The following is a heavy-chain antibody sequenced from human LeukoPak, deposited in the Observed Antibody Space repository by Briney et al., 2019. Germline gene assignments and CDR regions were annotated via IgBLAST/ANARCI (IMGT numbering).Heavy chain of an antibody. J-gene: IGHJ6*03. CDR3: ARDSDFWSGYSYYYYMDV. D-gene: IGHD3-3*01. V-gene: IGHV3-23*01. Sequence: GGSLRLSCAASGFTFSSYAMSWVRQAPGKGLEWVSAISGSGGSTYYADSVKGRFTISRDNAKNSLYLQMNSLRAEDTAVYYCARDSDFWSGYSYYYYMDVWGKGTTVTVSS. CDR2: ISGSGGST. CDR1: GFTFSSYA.